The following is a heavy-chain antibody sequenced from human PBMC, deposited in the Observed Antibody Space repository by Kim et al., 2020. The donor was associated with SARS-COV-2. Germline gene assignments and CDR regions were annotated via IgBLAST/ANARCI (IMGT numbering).Heavy chain of an antibody. V-gene: IGHV1-2*06. Sequence: ASVKVSCKASGYTFTGYYMHWVRQAPGQGLEWMGRINPNSGGTNYAQKFQGRVTMTRDTSISTAYMELSRLRSDDTAVYYCARDLDKFSYYYGSGSYSSSDYWGQGTLDTVSS. CDR1: GYTFTGYY. J-gene: IGHJ4*02. D-gene: IGHD3-10*01. CDR2: INPNSGGT. CDR3: ARDLDKFSYYYGSGSYSSSDY.